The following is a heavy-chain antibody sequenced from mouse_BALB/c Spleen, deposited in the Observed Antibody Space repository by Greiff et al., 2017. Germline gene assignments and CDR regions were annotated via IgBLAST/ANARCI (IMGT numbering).Heavy chain of an antibody. CDR2: ISYSGST. CDR3: ARSSPYGNYHAMDY. D-gene: IGHD2-10*02. Sequence: EVKLLESGPGLVKPSQSLSLTCTVTGYSITSDYAWNWIRQFPGNKLEWMGYISYSGSTSYNPSLKSRISITRDTSKNQFFLQLNSVTTEDTATYYCARSSPYGNYHAMDYWGQGTSVTVSS. V-gene: IGHV3-2*02. J-gene: IGHJ4*01. CDR1: GYSITSDYA.